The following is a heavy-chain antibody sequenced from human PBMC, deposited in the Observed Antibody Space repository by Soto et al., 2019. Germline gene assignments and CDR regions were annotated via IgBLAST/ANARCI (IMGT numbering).Heavy chain of an antibody. D-gene: IGHD3-3*01. J-gene: IGHJ3*02. Sequence: PGESLKISCKGSGYRFSDYWIFWVRQTPGKGLEWMGRIDPSDSYITYSPSFQGHVIISADKSINTAFLTWTSLKASDSAIYYCASLDFTFGSIDVLDIWGQGTMVTVSS. CDR1: GYRFSDYW. CDR2: IDPSDSYI. V-gene: IGHV5-10-1*01. CDR3: ASLDFTFGSIDVLDI.